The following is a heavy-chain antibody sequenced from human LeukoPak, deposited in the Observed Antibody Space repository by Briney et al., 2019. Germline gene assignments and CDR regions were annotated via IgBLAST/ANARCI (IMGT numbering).Heavy chain of an antibody. CDR3: ARIPPGGTSPPDY. D-gene: IGHD2-8*01. CDR1: GYTFTTYD. J-gene: IGHJ4*02. Sequence: ASVKVSCKASGYTFTTYDINWVRQATGQGLEWMGWMSPNSGNTGYAQKFQGRVTITRNTSISTAYMELSSLRSEDTAVYYCARIPPGGTSPPDYWGQGILVTVSS. V-gene: IGHV1-8*03. CDR2: MSPNSGNT.